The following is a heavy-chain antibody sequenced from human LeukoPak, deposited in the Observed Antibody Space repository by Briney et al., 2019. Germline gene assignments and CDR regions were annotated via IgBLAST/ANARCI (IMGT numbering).Heavy chain of an antibody. Sequence: PGGSLRLSCAASGFTFDDYGMSWVRQAPGKGLEWVSGINWNGGSTGYADSVKGRFTISRDNAKNSLYLQMNSLGAEDTALYYCARAARYYYDSFEDFGAFDIWGQGTMVTVSS. CDR1: GFTFDDYG. CDR3: ARAARYYYDSFEDFGAFDI. J-gene: IGHJ3*02. CDR2: INWNGGST. D-gene: IGHD3-22*01. V-gene: IGHV3-20*04.